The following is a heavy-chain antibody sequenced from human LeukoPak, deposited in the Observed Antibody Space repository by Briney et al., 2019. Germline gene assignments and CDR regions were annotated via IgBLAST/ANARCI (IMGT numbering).Heavy chain of an antibody. CDR2: ISGSGGST. Sequence: GGSLRLSCAASGFTFSSYAMSWVRQAPGKGLEWVSAISGSGGSTYYADSVKGRFTISRDNAKNSLYLQMNSLRAEDTAVYYCARAGFTFSDYFGSFFDYWGQGTLVTVSS. D-gene: IGHD3-10*01. V-gene: IGHV3-23*01. CDR1: GFTFSSYA. J-gene: IGHJ4*02. CDR3: ARAGFTFSDYFGSFFDY.